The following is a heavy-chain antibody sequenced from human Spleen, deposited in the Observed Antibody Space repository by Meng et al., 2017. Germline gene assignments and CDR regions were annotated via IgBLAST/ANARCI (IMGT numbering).Heavy chain of an antibody. Sequence: QGEVQPWGAGLLKPLEILSLTRAVPGGPFTNYYWNWIRQPPGKGLEWIGEISHRGSTNYNPSLKSRVTISVDTSKNQFSLKLSSVTAADTAVYYCASYYRRQGLSPSGGRFDYWGQGTLVTVSS. CDR3: ASYYRRQGLSPSGGRFDY. V-gene: IGHV4-34*01. J-gene: IGHJ4*02. CDR1: GGPFTNYY. CDR2: ISHRGST. D-gene: IGHD3-10*01.